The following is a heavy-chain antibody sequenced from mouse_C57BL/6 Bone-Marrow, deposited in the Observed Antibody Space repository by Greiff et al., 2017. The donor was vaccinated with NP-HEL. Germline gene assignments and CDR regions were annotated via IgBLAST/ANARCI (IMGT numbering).Heavy chain of an antibody. CDR1: GYTFTSYW. D-gene: IGHD3-2*02. V-gene: IGHV1-5*01. CDR2: IYPGNSDT. J-gene: IGHJ4*01. Sequence: VHVKQSGTVLARPGASVKMSCKTSGYTFTSYWMHWVKQRPGQGLEWIGAIYPGNSDTSYNQKFKGKAKLTAVTSASTAYMELISLTNEDSAVYYCTRGDSSGYYLYAMDYWGQGTSVTVSS. CDR3: TRGDSSGYYLYAMDY.